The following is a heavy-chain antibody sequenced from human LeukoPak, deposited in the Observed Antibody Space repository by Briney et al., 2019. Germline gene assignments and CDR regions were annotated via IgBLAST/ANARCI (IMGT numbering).Heavy chain of an antibody. CDR3: ARAPTVVMGGFDY. CDR1: GFTFSSYA. Sequence: GGTLRLSCAASGFTFSSYAMHWVRQAPGKGLEWVAVISYDGSNKYYADSVKGRFTISRDNSKNTLYLQMNSLRAEDTAVYYCARAPTVVMGGFDYWGQGTLVTVSS. CDR2: ISYDGSNK. V-gene: IGHV3-30*04. D-gene: IGHD4-23*01. J-gene: IGHJ4*02.